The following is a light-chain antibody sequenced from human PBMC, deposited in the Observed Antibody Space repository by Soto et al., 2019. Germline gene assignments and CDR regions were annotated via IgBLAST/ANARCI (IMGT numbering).Light chain of an antibody. CDR1: TSDVGGYNS. J-gene: IGLJ3*02. V-gene: IGLV2-8*01. CDR3: SSSAGSNNVL. Sequence: QSVLTQPPSASGSPGQSVTISCTGTTSDVGGYNSVSWYQQHPGKAPKVMIFEVNKRPSGVPDRFSGSESGNTASLTVSGLQAEDEADYYCSSSAGSNNVLFGGGTKLTVL. CDR2: EVN.